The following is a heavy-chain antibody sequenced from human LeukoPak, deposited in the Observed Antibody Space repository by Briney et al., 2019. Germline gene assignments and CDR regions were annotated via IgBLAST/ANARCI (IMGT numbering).Heavy chain of an antibody. CDR3: AREIDRDGYHRFFHY. V-gene: IGHV1-3*01. CDR1: GYTFSTYT. Sequence: ASVKVSCKASGYTFSTYTMHWVRQAPGQRLEWMGWINAGNGNTKYSQKFQGRVTITRDTSASTAYMDLSSLRSEDTAVYYCAREIDRDGYHRFFHYWGQGPLLTVSS. J-gene: IGHJ4*02. CDR2: INAGNGNT. D-gene: IGHD5-24*01.